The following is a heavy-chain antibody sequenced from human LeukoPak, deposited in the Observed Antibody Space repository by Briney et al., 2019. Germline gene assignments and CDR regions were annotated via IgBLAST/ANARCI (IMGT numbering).Heavy chain of an antibody. V-gene: IGHV3-30-3*01. CDR2: ISYDGSNK. Sequence: GGSLRLSCAASRFTFRSYAMHWVRQAPGKGLEWVAVISYDGSNKYYADSVKGRFTISRDNSKSTLHLQMNSLRAEDTAVYYCARDRIVGATGPIDYWGQGTLVTVSS. J-gene: IGHJ4*02. D-gene: IGHD1-26*01. CDR1: RFTFRSYA. CDR3: ARDRIVGATGPIDY.